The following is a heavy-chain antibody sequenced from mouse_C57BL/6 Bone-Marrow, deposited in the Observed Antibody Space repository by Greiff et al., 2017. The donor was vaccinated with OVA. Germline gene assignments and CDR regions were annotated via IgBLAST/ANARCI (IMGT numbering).Heavy chain of an antibody. Sequence: EVKLQESGPGLVKPSQSLSLTCSVTGYSITSGYYWNWIRQFPGNKLEWMGYISYDGSNNYNPSLKNRISITRDTSKNQFFLKLNSVTTEDTATYYCAIYSNRFYYFDYWGQGTTLTVSS. D-gene: IGHD2-5*01. J-gene: IGHJ2*01. CDR2: ISYDGSN. CDR3: AIYSNRFYYFDY. V-gene: IGHV3-6*01. CDR1: GYSITSGYY.